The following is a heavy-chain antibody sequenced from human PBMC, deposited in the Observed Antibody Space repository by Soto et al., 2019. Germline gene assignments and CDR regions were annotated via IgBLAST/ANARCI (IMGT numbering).Heavy chain of an antibody. J-gene: IGHJ3*02. CDR3: ARDSCTNGVCYILGVLDAFDI. V-gene: IGHV1-69*06. CDR1: GGTFSSYA. Sequence: QVQLVQSGAEVKKPGSSVKVSCKASGGTFSSYAISWVRQAPGQGLEWMGGIIPIFGTANYAQKFQGRVTITADKSTSTAYMELSSLRSEDTAVYYCARDSCTNGVCYILGVLDAFDIWGQGTMVTVSS. CDR2: IIPIFGTA. D-gene: IGHD2-8*01.